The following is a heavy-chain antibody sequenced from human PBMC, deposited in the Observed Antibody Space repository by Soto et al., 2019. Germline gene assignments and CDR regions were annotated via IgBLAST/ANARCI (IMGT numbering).Heavy chain of an antibody. J-gene: IGHJ4*02. CDR3: ERDRQGLLDFDY. CDR1: GFTVSSNY. V-gene: IGHV3-53*01. CDR2: IYSGGST. D-gene: IGHD3-3*02. Sequence: PGGSLRLSCAASGFTVSSNYMSWVRQAPGKGLEWVSVIYSGGSTYYADSVKGRFTISRDNSKNTLYLQMNSLRAEDTAVYYCERDRQGLLDFDYWGQGTLVTVSS.